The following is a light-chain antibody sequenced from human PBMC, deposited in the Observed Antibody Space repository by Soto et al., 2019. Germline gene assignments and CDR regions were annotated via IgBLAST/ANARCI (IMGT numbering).Light chain of an antibody. V-gene: IGLV2-11*01. CDR3: CSYAGSYTVV. CDR1: SSDVGGYNY. Sequence: QSALTQPRSVSGSPGQSVTICCTGTSSDVGGYNYVSWYQQHPGKAPKLMIYDVNKRPSGVPDRFSGSKSGNTASLTISGLQAEDEADYYCCSYAGSYTVVFGGGTQLTVL. CDR2: DVN. J-gene: IGLJ2*01.